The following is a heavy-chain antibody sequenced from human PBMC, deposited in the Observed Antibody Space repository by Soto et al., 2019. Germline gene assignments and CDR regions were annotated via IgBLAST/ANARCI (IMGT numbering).Heavy chain of an antibody. CDR3: ARGVAGSGFDL. J-gene: IGHJ4*02. Sequence: SQTLSLTCAVSGDSVSSNTAAWNWIRSSPSRGLEWLGRTYYRSNWRHDFAVSVKSRITVNPDTSKNHFSLQLNSVTPDDTAVYYCARGVAGSGFDLWGQGTLVTVSS. D-gene: IGHD6-19*01. V-gene: IGHV6-1*01. CDR2: TYYRSNWRH. CDR1: GDSVSSNTAA.